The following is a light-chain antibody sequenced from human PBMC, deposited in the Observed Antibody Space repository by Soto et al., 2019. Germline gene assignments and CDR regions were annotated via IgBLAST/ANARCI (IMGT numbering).Light chain of an antibody. CDR3: QSYGSSPSANFV. CDR2: GND. Sequence: QSLLTHPPSLSGAPGQRVTISCTGSSSNIGAGYDVHWYQQLPGKAPKLLIYGNDNRPSGVPERFSGSKSGTSASLAITGLRADDEADYYCQSYGSSPSANFVFGTGTKVTVL. J-gene: IGLJ1*01. V-gene: IGLV1-40*01. CDR1: SSNIGAGYD.